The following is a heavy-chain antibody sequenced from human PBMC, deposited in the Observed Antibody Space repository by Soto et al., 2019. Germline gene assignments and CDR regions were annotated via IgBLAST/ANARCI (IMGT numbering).Heavy chain of an antibody. Sequence: QVQLVQSGAEVKKPGSSVKVSCKASGGTFSSYAISWVRQAPGQGLEWMGGIIPIFGTANYAQKFQGRVTITADESTSKTYMELGSLGSEDTAVYYCERGGYSYGFDAFDIWGQGTMVTVSS. CDR1: GGTFSSYA. J-gene: IGHJ3*02. CDR2: IIPIFGTA. CDR3: ERGGYSYGFDAFDI. V-gene: IGHV1-69*01. D-gene: IGHD5-18*01.